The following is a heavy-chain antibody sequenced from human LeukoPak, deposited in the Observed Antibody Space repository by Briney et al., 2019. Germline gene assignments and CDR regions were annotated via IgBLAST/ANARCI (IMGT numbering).Heavy chain of an antibody. J-gene: IGHJ4*02. CDR2: INHSGST. CDR1: GGSFSGYY. D-gene: IGHD6-13*01. V-gene: IGHV4-34*01. CDR3: AREGAAAGKVYFDY. Sequence: SETLSLTCAVYGGSFSGYYWSWIRQPPGKGLEWIGEINHSGSTNYNPSLKSRVTISVDTSKDQFSLKLSSVTAADTAVYYCAREGAAAGKVYFDYWGQGTLVTVSS.